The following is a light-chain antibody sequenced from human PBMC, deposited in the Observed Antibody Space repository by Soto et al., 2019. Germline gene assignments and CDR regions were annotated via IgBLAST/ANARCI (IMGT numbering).Light chain of an antibody. J-gene: IGKJ1*01. CDR2: GVS. V-gene: IGKV3-20*01. Sequence: EIVLTQSPGTLSLSPGERATLSCRASQSVSSDYLAWYQQKPGQSPRLLVYGVSSRATGIPDRFSGSGSGTDLTLTISRLEPEDLAVYYCQQYGSSPMTFGQGTKVEIQ. CDR1: QSVSSDY. CDR3: QQYGSSPMT.